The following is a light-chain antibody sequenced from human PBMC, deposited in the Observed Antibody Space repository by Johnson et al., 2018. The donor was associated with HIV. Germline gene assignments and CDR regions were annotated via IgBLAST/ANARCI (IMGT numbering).Light chain of an antibody. Sequence: QSVLTQPPSVSAAPGQKVTISCSGSSSNIENNFVSWYQQLPGTAPKLLIYEDNKRPSGIPDRFPGSHSATSATLGITGPQPGDEADYYCGTWNPSLNMEDVFGTGTKVTVL. CDR2: EDN. CDR3: GTWNPSLNMEDV. J-gene: IGLJ1*01. CDR1: SSNIENNF. V-gene: IGLV1-51*02.